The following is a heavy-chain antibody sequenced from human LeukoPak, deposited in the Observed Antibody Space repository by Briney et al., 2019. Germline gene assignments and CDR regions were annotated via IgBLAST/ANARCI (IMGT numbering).Heavy chain of an antibody. CDR2: IYPGDSDT. CDR3: ASRGSSSWYYFDY. D-gene: IGHD6-13*01. Sequence: GESLMISCKGSGYSFTSYWIGWVRQMPGKGLEWMGIIYPGDSDTRYSPSFQGQVTISADKSISTAYLQWSSLKASDTAMYYCASRGSSSWYYFDYWGEGTLVTVSS. J-gene: IGHJ4*01. V-gene: IGHV5-51*01. CDR1: GYSFTSYW.